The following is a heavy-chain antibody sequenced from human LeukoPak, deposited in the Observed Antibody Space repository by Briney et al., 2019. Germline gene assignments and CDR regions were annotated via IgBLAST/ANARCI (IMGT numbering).Heavy chain of an antibody. Sequence: PGESLKISCKASGYSFTSYWIVWVRQMPGKGLEWMGFINPGNSDTRYSPSFQGQVTISADKSISTAYLQWSSLKASDTAMYYCARQLTMIRGYGMDVWGQGTTVTASS. CDR1: GYSFTSYW. CDR3: ARQLTMIRGYGMDV. J-gene: IGHJ6*02. V-gene: IGHV5-51*01. D-gene: IGHD3-10*01. CDR2: INPGNSDT.